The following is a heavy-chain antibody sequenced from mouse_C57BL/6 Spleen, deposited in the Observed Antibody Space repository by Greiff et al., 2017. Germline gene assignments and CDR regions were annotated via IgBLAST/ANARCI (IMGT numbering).Heavy chain of an antibody. CDR1: GYTFTDYY. CDR3: AKMRADGNYVAY. D-gene: IGHD2-1*01. Sequence: EVQLQQSGPELVKPGASVKISCKASGYTFTDYYMNWVKQSHGKSLEWIGDINPNNGGTSYNQKFKGKATLTVDKSSSTAYMALRSLTSEDSAVYYCAKMRADGNYVAYWGQGTLVTVSA. V-gene: IGHV1-26*01. J-gene: IGHJ3*01. CDR2: INPNNGGT.